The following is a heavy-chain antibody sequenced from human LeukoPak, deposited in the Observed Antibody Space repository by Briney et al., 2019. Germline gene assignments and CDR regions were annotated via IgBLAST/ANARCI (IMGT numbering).Heavy chain of an antibody. D-gene: IGHD2-15*01. CDR1: GFTFSSYW. Sequence: GGSLGLSCAASGFTFSSYWMHWVRQAPGKGLVWVSRINSDGSSTNYADSVKGRFTISRDNAKNTLYLQMNSLRAEDTAVYYCATSTYCSGGSCYSRTFQYWGQGTLVTVSS. J-gene: IGHJ4*02. CDR2: INSDGSST. CDR3: ATSTYCSGGSCYSRTFQY. V-gene: IGHV3-74*01.